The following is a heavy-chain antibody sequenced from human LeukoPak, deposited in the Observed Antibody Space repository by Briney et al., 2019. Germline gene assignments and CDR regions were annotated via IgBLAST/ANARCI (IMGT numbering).Heavy chain of an antibody. CDR2: ISITSKTI. D-gene: IGHD2-15*01. V-gene: IGHV3-48*02. CDR1: GFTFNSHD. J-gene: IGHJ4*02. CDR3: ARLVGSRSCSGGTYYSDY. Sequence: GRSLRASFAGSGFTFNSHDMSWVRQPPGEGLEVVSYISITSKTIKYADSVKGRFAIARDNGKNSQYLQMNNLRDEDTAVYYCARLVGSRSCSGGTYYSDYWGQGTLVTVSS.